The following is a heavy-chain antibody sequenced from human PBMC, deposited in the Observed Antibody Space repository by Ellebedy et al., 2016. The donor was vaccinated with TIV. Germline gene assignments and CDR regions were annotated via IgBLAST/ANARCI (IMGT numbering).Heavy chain of an antibody. J-gene: IGHJ4*02. Sequence: GESLKISCSVSGFTFRSYWMHWFRQVPGKGLVWVSRIDNDGRNTYYADSVKGRFTISRDNGKNTLYLQMNSLRAEDTAVYYCARGEGWVDYWGQGTLVTVSS. CDR1: GFTFRSYW. D-gene: IGHD3-16*01. CDR3: ARGEGWVDY. CDR2: IDNDGRNT. V-gene: IGHV3-74*01.